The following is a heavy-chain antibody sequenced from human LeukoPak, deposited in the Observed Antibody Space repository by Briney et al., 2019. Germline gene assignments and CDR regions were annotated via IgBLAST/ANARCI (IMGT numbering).Heavy chain of an antibody. D-gene: IGHD6-19*01. CDR2: IFHTGSGST. Sequence: PSETLSLTCTVSGGSISPYYWSWLRQPPGKGLEWIGYIFHTGSGSTSHNPSLKSRVTISVDTSKNQFSLNLNSVTATDTAVYYCARHAVYAGSGWAFDYWGQGTLVTVSS. CDR3: ARHAVYAGSGWAFDY. V-gene: IGHV4-59*08. CDR1: GGSISPYY. J-gene: IGHJ4*02.